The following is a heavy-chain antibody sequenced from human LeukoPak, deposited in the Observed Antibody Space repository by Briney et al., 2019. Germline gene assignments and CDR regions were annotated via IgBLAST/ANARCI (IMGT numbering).Heavy chain of an antibody. Sequence: ASXXVSCKASGYTFTSYYMHWVRQAPGQGLEWMGIINPSGGSTSYAQKFQGRVTMTRDTSTSTVYMELSSLRSEDTAVYYCARDPRRIAVAGYAFDYWGQGTLVTVSS. D-gene: IGHD6-19*01. J-gene: IGHJ4*02. CDR2: INPSGGST. V-gene: IGHV1-46*01. CDR1: GYTFTSYY. CDR3: ARDPRRIAVAGYAFDY.